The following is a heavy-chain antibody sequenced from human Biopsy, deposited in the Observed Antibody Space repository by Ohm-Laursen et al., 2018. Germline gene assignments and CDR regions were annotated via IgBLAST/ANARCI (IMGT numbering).Heavy chain of an antibody. CDR1: TVYIYGGRYY. V-gene: IGHV4-31*03. CDR2: IFYSANT. Sequence: TLSLTCTVSTVYIYGGRYYWNWLRHHPGKGLERIGNIFYSANTYYNPSLKSRVTISVDTSKNQFTLKLSSVTAADTAVYYCARLGSGDYFPTFFDFWGQGALVTVSS. D-gene: IGHD5-12*01. J-gene: IGHJ4*02. CDR3: ARLGSGDYFPTFFDF.